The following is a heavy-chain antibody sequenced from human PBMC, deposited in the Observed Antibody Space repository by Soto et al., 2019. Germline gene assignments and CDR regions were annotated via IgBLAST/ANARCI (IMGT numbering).Heavy chain of an antibody. D-gene: IGHD5-12*01. J-gene: IGHJ6*02. V-gene: IGHV4-34*01. Sequence: QVQLQQWGAGLLKPSETLSLTCAVYGGSFSGYYWSWIRQPPGKGLEWIGEINHSGSTNYNPSLKSRVTISVDXXKXQXXLKLSSVTAADTAVYYCARFGGLRLPNYYYYGMDVWGQGTTVTVSS. CDR3: ARFGGLRLPNYYYYGMDV. CDR2: INHSGST. CDR1: GGSFSGYY.